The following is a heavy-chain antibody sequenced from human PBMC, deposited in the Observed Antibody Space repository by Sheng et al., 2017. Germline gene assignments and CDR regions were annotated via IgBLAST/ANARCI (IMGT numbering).Heavy chain of an antibody. J-gene: IGHJ3*02. CDR1: GFTFSSYG. CDR2: IRYDGSNK. CDR3: AKPYGGTSSDAFDI. V-gene: IGHV3-30*02. Sequence: QVQLVESGGGVVQPGGSLRLSCAASGFTFSSYGMHWVRQAPGKGLEWVAFIRYDGSNKYYADSVKGRFTISRDNSKNTLYLQMNSLRAEDTAVYYCAKPYGGTSSDAFDIWGQGTMVTVSS. D-gene: IGHD3-16*01.